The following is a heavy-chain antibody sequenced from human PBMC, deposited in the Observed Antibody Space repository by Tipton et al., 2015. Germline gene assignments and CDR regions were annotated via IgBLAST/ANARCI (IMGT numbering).Heavy chain of an antibody. CDR1: GDSISSSSYY. Sequence: TLSLTCAISGDSISSSSYYWGWIRQPPGKGLEWIGSISYSGSIYYNPSLKSRVTMPVGSSKTHFSLNLNTVTAADTAVYYCARHGSGWYYFDYCGQGILVTVSS. CDR2: ISYSGSI. D-gene: IGHD6-13*01. CDR3: ARHGSGWYYFDY. J-gene: IGHJ4*02. V-gene: IGHV4-39*01.